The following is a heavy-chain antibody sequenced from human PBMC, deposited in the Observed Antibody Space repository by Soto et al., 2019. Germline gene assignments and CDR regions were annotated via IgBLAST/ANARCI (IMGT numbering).Heavy chain of an antibody. Sequence: SETLSLTCTVSGGSISSYYWSWIRQPPGKGLEWIGYIYYSGSTNYNPSLKSRVTISVDTSKNQFSLKLSSVTAADTAVYYCAREDYDILTGHYGMDVWGQGTPVTVSS. J-gene: IGHJ6*02. CDR3: AREDYDILTGHYGMDV. CDR2: IYYSGST. V-gene: IGHV4-59*01. D-gene: IGHD3-9*01. CDR1: GGSISSYY.